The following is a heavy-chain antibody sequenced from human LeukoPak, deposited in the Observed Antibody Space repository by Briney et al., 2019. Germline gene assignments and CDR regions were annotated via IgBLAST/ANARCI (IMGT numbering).Heavy chain of an antibody. CDR3: ARDQILYSSGWYQYYFDY. V-gene: IGHV3-64*04. D-gene: IGHD6-19*01. CDR1: GFTFSSYA. Sequence: PGGSLRLSCSASGFTFSSYAMHWVRQAPGKGLEYVSAISSNGGSTYYADSVKGRFTISRDNSKNTLYLQMNSLGAEDTAVYYCARDQILYSSGWYQYYFDYWGQGTLVTVSS. J-gene: IGHJ4*02. CDR2: ISSNGGST.